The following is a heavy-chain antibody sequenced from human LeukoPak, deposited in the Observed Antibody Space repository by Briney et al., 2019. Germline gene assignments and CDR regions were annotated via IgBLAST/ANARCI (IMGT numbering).Heavy chain of an antibody. D-gene: IGHD6-13*01. CDR1: GFTFSSYA. Sequence: GRSLRLSCAASGFTFSSYAMHWVRQAPGKGLEWVAVISYDGSNKYYADSVKGRFTISRDNSKNTLYLQMNSLRAEDTAVYYCAREGIAAAEDYWGQGTLVTVSS. V-gene: IGHV3-30-3*01. CDR2: ISYDGSNK. CDR3: AREGIAAAEDY. J-gene: IGHJ4*02.